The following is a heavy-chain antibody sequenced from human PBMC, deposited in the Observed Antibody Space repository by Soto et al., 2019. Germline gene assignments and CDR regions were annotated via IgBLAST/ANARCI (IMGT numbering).Heavy chain of an antibody. Sequence: QVQLVQSGDEVQKPGDSVKVSCKASDNSFSTFDLSWVRQAPGQGLEWMGSVSPYNGYTDYAQNLQGRVTMTTDRDTSTAYLELRSLRSDDTAVYYCARGGAVASAIDSWGQGTLVTVSS. J-gene: IGHJ4*02. CDR2: VSPYNGYT. D-gene: IGHD6-19*01. V-gene: IGHV1-18*01. CDR1: DNSFSTFD. CDR3: ARGGAVASAIDS.